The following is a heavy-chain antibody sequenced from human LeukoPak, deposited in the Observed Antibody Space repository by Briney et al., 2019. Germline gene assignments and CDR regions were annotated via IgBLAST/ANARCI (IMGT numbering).Heavy chain of an antibody. V-gene: IGHV1-69*13. J-gene: IGHJ5*02. D-gene: IGHD3-10*01. CDR1: GGTFSSYA. CDR3: ARAKGAGLLWFGELLA. Sequence: ASVKVSCKASGGTFSSYAISWVRQAPGQGLEWMGGIIPIFGTANYAQKFQGRVTITADESTSTAYMELSSLRSEDTAVYYCARAKGAGLLWFGELLAWGQGTLVTVSS. CDR2: IIPIFGTA.